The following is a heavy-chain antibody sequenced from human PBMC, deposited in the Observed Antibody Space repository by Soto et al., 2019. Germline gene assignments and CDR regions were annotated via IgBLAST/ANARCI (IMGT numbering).Heavy chain of an antibody. Sequence: SETLSLTCTVSGGSINSYYLSWIRQPPGKGLEWIGYIYYSGSTTYNPSLKSRVTISIDTSKNQFSLKLNSVTAADTAVYYCARGPKTSSWSFDYWGQGALVTVYS. J-gene: IGHJ4*02. CDR3: ARGPKTSSWSFDY. V-gene: IGHV4-59*01. CDR1: GGSINSYY. D-gene: IGHD6-13*01. CDR2: IYYSGST.